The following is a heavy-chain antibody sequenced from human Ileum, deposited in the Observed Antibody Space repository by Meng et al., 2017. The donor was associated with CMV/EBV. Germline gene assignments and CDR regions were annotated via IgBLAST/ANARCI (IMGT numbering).Heavy chain of an antibody. CDR1: GFTFSSYA. V-gene: IGHV3-23*01. D-gene: IGHD6-19*01. J-gene: IGHJ4*02. CDR2: ISGSGGST. Sequence: SGFTFSSYAMSWVRQAPGKGLEWVSAISGSGGSTYYADSVKGRFTISRDNSKNTLYLQMNSLRAEDTAVYYCAKDAHWSIAVAGTDYWGQGTLVTVSS. CDR3: AKDAHWSIAVAGTDY.